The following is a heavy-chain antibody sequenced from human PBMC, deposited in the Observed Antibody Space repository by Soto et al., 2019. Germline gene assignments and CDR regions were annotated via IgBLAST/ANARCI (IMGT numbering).Heavy chain of an antibody. CDR2: IIPIFGTA. CDR1: GGTFSSYA. CDR3: ARGAITIFGVVIIPTMDV. D-gene: IGHD3-3*01. Sequence: ASVKVSCKASGGTFSSYAISWVRQAPGQGLEWMGGIIPIFGTANYAQKFQGRVTITADESTSTAYMELSSLRSEDTAVYYCARGAITIFGVVIIPTMDVWGQGTTVTVSS. V-gene: IGHV1-69*13. J-gene: IGHJ6*02.